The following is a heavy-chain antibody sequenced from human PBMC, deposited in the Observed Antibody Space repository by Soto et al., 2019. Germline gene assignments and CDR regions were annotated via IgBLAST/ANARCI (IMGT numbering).Heavy chain of an antibody. V-gene: IGHV3-21*06. Sequence: PGGSLRLSCILSGFTFNAYTMNWVRQAPGKGLEWVSSISSSSTYIYYADSVKGRFTISRDNTNNSLCLQMNSLTTDDTGLYYCASAVTMGWSPQGYWGQGTPVTVSS. CDR3: ASAVTMGWSPQGY. CDR2: ISSSSTYI. D-gene: IGHD4-17*01. J-gene: IGHJ4*02. CDR1: GFTFNAYT.